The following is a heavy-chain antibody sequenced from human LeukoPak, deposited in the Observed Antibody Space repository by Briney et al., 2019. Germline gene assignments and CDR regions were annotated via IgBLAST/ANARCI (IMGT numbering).Heavy chain of an antibody. CDR2: IYYSGST. D-gene: IGHD2-2*01. Sequence: SETLSLTCTVSGGSISSSSYYWGWIRQPPGKGLEWIGSIYYSGSTYYNPSLKSRVTISVDTSKNQFSLKLSSVTAADTAVYYCARRPYCSSTSCSPFDYWGHGTLVTVSS. V-gene: IGHV4-39*01. CDR3: ARRPYCSSTSCSPFDY. CDR1: GGSISSSSYY. J-gene: IGHJ4*01.